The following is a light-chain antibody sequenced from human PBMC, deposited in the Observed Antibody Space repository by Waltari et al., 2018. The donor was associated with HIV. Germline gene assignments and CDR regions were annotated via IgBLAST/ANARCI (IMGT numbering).Light chain of an antibody. J-gene: IGKJ3*01. V-gene: IGKV1-5*03. CDR1: QSLGIW. CDR3: QGSLTFT. Sequence: DIQVTQSPSTLSASPGDSVTITCRASQSLGIWLAWYQQKPRKAPKLLIYKTSTLEIGVPSRFSGSRSGTEFTLTINSLEPDDFATYYCQGSLTFTFGPGTKVDL. CDR2: KTS.